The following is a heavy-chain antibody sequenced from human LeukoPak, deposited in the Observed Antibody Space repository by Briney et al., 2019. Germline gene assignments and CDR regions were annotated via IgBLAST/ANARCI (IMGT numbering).Heavy chain of an antibody. CDR1: GGSISSGSYY. D-gene: IGHD3-22*01. Sequence: SQTLSLTCTVSGGSISSGSYYWSWFRQPAGKVLVWIGRIYTSGSTNYNPSLKSRVTISVDTSKNQFSLKLSSVTAAETAVYYCAREDSSGYHYGRRDYWGQGTRVSVSS. CDR2: IYTSGST. CDR3: AREDSSGYHYGRRDY. V-gene: IGHV4-61*02. J-gene: IGHJ4*02.